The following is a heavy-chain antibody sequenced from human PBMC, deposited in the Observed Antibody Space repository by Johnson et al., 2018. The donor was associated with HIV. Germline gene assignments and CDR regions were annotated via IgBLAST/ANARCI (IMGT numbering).Heavy chain of an antibody. CDR1: GFTFSNAW. Sequence: VQLVESGGGLVKPGGSLRLSCAASGFTFSNAWMSWVRQAPGKGLEWVGRIKSKTDGGTTDYAAPVKGRFTISRDNSKNTLYLQMNSLRAEDTAVYYCARDGLRYYDSSGLDAFDIWGQGTMVTVSS. J-gene: IGHJ3*02. D-gene: IGHD3-22*01. CDR2: IKSKTDGGTT. CDR3: ARDGLRYYDSSGLDAFDI. V-gene: IGHV3-15*01.